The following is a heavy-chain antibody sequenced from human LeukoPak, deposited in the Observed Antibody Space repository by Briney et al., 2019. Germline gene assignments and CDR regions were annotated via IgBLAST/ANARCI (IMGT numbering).Heavy chain of an antibody. V-gene: IGHV3-66*01. CDR3: ARGRVGANFDY. Sequence: PGGSLRLSCAASGFTFSSYWMSWVRQAPGKGLEWVSVIYSGGSTYYADSVKGRFTISRDNSKNTLYLQMNSLRAEDTAVYYCARGRVGANFDYWGQGTLVTVSS. CDR1: GFTFSSYW. J-gene: IGHJ4*02. D-gene: IGHD1-26*01. CDR2: IYSGGST.